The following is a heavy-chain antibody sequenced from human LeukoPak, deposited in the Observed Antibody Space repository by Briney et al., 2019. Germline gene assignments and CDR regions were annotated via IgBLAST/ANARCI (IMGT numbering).Heavy chain of an antibody. CDR3: AKDVGSGTARYFDY. J-gene: IGHJ4*02. V-gene: IGHV3-23*01. D-gene: IGHD3-10*01. Sequence: GGSLRLSCVASGFTVSSNYMSWVRQAPGKGLEWVSAISGSGGSTYYADSVKGRFTISRDNSKNTLYLQMNSLRAEDTAVYYCAKDVGSGTARYFDYWGQGTLVTVSS. CDR2: ISGSGGST. CDR1: GFTVSSNY.